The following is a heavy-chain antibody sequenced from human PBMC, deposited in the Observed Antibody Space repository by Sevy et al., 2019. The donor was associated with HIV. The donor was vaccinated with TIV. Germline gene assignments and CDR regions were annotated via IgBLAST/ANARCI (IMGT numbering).Heavy chain of an antibody. V-gene: IGHV4-59*13. Sequence: SETLSLTCTVSAASISSYFWSWIRQPPGKGLEWIGYIYYSGSTNYNPSLQSRVTISVDTSKNQFPLKLSSVTAADTAVYYGVTDVGSGEFGYYFDYWGQGTLVTVSS. CDR1: AASISSYF. J-gene: IGHJ4*02. CDR3: VTDVGSGEFGYYFDY. D-gene: IGHD3-16*01. CDR2: IYYSGST.